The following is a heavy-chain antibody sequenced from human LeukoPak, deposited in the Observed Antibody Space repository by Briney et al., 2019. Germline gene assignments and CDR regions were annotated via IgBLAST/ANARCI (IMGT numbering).Heavy chain of an antibody. J-gene: IGHJ6*03. CDR3: AKDGIKWELLSGYMHV. CDR2: IRYDGSYK. CDR1: GFTFSSCG. V-gene: IGHV3-30*02. Sequence: GGSLRLSCAASGFTFSSCGIHWVRQAPGKGLEWVAFIRYDGSYKYYADSVKGRFTISRDNSKTTLYLQMNSLRADDTAVYYCAKDGIKWELLSGYMHVWGKGTTVTVSS. D-gene: IGHD1-26*01.